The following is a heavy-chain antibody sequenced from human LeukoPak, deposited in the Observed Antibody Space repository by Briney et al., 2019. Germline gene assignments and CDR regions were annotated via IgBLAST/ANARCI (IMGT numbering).Heavy chain of an antibody. CDR3: ARDNYYDSSGYYYTYYYYGMDV. CDR1: GFTFSSYS. CDR2: ISSSSSYI. Sequence: GGSLRLSCAASGFTFSSYSMNWVRQVPGKGLEWVSSISSSSSYIYYADSVKGRFTISRDNAKNSLYLQMNSLRAEDTAVYYCARDNYYDSSGYYYTYYYYGMDVWGQGTTVTVSS. D-gene: IGHD3-22*01. V-gene: IGHV3-21*01. J-gene: IGHJ6*02.